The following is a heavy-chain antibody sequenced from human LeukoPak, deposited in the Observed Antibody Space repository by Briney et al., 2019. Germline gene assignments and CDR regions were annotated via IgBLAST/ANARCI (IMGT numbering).Heavy chain of an antibody. CDR3: ARDAWLVGATNLYYFDH. CDR2: INPKSGVT. Sequence: ASVKVSCKASEYSFTDYYMHWVRQSPGQGLGWLGWINPKSGVTNYAQKFQGRVTMTRDPSISSAYMDLNSLRSDDTAVYYCARDAWLVGATNLYYFDHWGQGTLATVSS. V-gene: IGHV1-2*02. CDR1: EYSFTDYY. J-gene: IGHJ4*02. D-gene: IGHD1-26*01.